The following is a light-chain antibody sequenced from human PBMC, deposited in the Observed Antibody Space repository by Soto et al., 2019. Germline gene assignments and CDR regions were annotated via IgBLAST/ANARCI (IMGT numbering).Light chain of an antibody. CDR2: GNS. V-gene: IGLV1-40*01. J-gene: IGLJ3*02. Sequence: QSVLTQPPSVSGAPGQTVTISCTGSSSNIGAGYDVPWYQQLPGTAPKLLIYGNSNRPSGVPDRFSGSKSGTSASLAIAGLQAEDEDDYYCPSDDSSLSVGVFGGGTKLTVL. CDR1: SSNIGAGYD. CDR3: PSDDSSLSVGV.